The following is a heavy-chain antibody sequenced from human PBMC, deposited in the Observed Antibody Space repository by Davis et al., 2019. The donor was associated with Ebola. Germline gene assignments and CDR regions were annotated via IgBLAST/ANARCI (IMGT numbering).Heavy chain of an antibody. V-gene: IGHV3-7*03. Sequence: GESLKISCAASGFTCSSYWMSWVRQAPGKGLEWVANIKQDGSEKYYVDSVKGRFTISRDNAKNSLYLQMNSLRAEDTAVYYCAREPRSIAVAGTGDYWGQGTLVTVSS. CDR3: AREPRSIAVAGTGDY. CDR1: GFTCSSYW. CDR2: IKQDGSEK. J-gene: IGHJ4*02. D-gene: IGHD6-19*01.